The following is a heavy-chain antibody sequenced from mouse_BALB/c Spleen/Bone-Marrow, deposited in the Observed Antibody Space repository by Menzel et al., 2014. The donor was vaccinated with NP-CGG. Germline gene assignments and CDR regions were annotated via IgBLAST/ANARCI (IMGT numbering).Heavy chain of an antibody. V-gene: IGHV5-12-2*01. J-gene: IGHJ3*01. CDR2: IPNGGGST. Sequence: EVQLQESGGGLVQPGGSLKLSCAASGFPFSSYTMSWVSQTPEKRLEWVAFIPNGGGSTYYPDTLKGRFTISRDDAKNTLYLQKTSLKSDDTAIYYCATLTGTSYRGQGTLVTVSA. D-gene: IGHD4-1*01. CDR3: ATLTGTSY. CDR1: GFPFSSYT.